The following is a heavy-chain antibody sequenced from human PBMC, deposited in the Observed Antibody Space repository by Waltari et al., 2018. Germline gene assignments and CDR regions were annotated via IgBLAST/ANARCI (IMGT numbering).Heavy chain of an antibody. CDR3: ARHGVIAVAGSDAFDI. V-gene: IGHV4-39*01. Sequence: QLQLQESGPGLVKPSETLSLTCSVSVGSISSNSYYWGWIRQSPGKGLEWIGSIYYSGGTDYNPALKRRVTISVDTSKNQFSLKLRSVTVADTAVYYCARHGVIAVAGSDAFDIWGQGTRVTVSS. D-gene: IGHD6-19*01. CDR2: IYYSGGT. CDR1: VGSISSNSYY. J-gene: IGHJ3*02.